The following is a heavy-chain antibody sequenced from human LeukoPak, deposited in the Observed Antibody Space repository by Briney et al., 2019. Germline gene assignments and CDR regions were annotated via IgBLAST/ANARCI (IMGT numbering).Heavy chain of an antibody. Sequence: GASVKVSCKASGYTFTSYAMHWVRQAPGQRLEWMGWINAGNGNTKYSQEFQGKVTITRDTSASTAYMELSSLRSEDMAVYYCARALAVAGKDWFDPWGQGTLVTVSS. CDR1: GYTFTSYA. J-gene: IGHJ5*02. D-gene: IGHD6-19*01. CDR2: INAGNGNT. V-gene: IGHV1-3*03. CDR3: ARALAVAGKDWFDP.